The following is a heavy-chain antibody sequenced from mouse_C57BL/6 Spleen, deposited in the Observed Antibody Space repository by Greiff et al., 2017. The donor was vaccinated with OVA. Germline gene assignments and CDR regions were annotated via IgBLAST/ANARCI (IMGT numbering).Heavy chain of an antibody. CDR3: TRKGYGYWYFDV. V-gene: IGHV1-15*01. D-gene: IGHD1-1*02. Sequence: VQLQQSGAELVRPGASVTLSCKASGYTFTDYEMHWVKQTPVHGLEWIGAIDPETGGTAYNQKFKGKAILTADKSSSTAYMELRSLTSEDSAVYYCTRKGYGYWYFDVWGTGTTVTVSS. CDR2: IDPETGGT. CDR1: GYTFTDYE. J-gene: IGHJ1*03.